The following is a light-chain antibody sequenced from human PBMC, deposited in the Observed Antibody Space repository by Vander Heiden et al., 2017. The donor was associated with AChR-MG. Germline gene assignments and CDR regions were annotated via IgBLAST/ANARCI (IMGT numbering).Light chain of an antibody. J-gene: IGLJ2*01. CDR2: KDT. CDR1: ALPKQF. V-gene: IGLV3-25*03. CDR3: QSAESSGPHVV. Sequence: SSELTQPPSVSVSPGQTARITCSGDALPKQFAYWYQQKPGQAPVLLIYKDTERPSGIPERFSGSSSGTTVTLTISGVQAEDEADYYCQSAESSGPHVVFGGGTKLTVL.